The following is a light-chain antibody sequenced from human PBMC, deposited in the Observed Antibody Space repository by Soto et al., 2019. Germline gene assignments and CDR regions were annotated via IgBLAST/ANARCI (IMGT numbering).Light chain of an antibody. Sequence: DIQMTQSPSSLSASVGDRVTITCRASQGIGNNLAWYQQKPGKVPKVLIYTASTLHSGGPSRFSGSGSGTDFTRTLNSLQPEDGATYFCQKYVSVPWSFGQGTRVEI. J-gene: IGKJ1*01. V-gene: IGKV1-27*01. CDR2: TAS. CDR3: QKYVSVPWS. CDR1: QGIGNN.